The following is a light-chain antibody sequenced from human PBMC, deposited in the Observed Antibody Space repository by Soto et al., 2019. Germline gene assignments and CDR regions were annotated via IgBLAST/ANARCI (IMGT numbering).Light chain of an antibody. Sequence: DIVMTQSPLSLPVTPGEPASISCRSSQSLLHSNGYNYLDWYLQKPGQPPQLLIYLGSNRSSGVPDRFSGSGSGTDFTLKISRVEAEDVGVYYCMQALQTPWTFGQGTKVDI. J-gene: IGKJ1*01. V-gene: IGKV2-28*01. CDR2: LGS. CDR3: MQALQTPWT. CDR1: QSLLHSNGYNY.